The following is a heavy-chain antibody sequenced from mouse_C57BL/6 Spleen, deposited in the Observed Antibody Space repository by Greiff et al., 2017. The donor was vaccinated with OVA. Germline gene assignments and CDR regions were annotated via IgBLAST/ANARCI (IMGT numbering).Heavy chain of an antibody. CDR2: IDPSDSYT. Sequence: VKLQQPGAELVKPGASVKLSCKASGYTFTSYWMQWVKQRPGQGLEWIGEIDPSDSYTNYNQKFKGKATLTVDTSSSTAYMQLSSLTSEDSAVYYCARLGTTVVAKRYFDYWGQGTTLTVSS. J-gene: IGHJ2*01. CDR1: GYTFTSYW. CDR3: ARLGTTVVAKRYFDY. D-gene: IGHD1-1*01. V-gene: IGHV1-50*01.